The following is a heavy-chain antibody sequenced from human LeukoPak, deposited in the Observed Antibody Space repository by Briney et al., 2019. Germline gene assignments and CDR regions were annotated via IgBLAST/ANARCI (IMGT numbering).Heavy chain of an antibody. J-gene: IGHJ4*02. D-gene: IGHD6-13*01. CDR2: IYTSGST. V-gene: IGHV4-4*07. CDR1: GGSISNFY. CDR3: ARETTGAGTERPFDY. Sequence: KPSETPSLTCTVSGGSISNFYWSWIRQPAGKTLEWIGRIYTSGSTNYNPSLKSRVTMSVDTSKNQFSLKLSSVTAADTAVYFCARETTGAGTERPFDYWGQGTLVTVSS.